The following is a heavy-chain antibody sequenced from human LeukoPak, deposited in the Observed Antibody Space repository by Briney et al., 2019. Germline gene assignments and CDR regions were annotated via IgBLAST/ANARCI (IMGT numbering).Heavy chain of an antibody. D-gene: IGHD6-13*01. CDR2: IRSKANSYAT. V-gene: IGHV3-73*01. CDR3: TSSIAAAGNYYYGMDV. CDR1: GFTFSGSA. Sequence: PGGFLKLSCAASGFTFSGSAMHWVRQASGKGLEWVGRIRSKANSYATAYAASVKGRFTISRDDSKNTAYLQMNSLKTEDTAVYYCTSSIAAAGNYYYGMDVWGQGTTVTVSS. J-gene: IGHJ6*02.